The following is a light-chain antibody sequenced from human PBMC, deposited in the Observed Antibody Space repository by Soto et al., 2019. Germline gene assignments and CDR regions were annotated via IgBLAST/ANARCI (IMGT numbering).Light chain of an antibody. Sequence: DIQMTQSPSSLSASVGDRVTITCRASQSISNYLNWYQQKPGIAPKLLIYAASSLQSGVPSRFSGSGSGTDFTLTINSLQPEDFATYYCQQIYSPPRAFGQGTKVEIK. CDR2: AAS. CDR1: QSISNY. CDR3: QQIYSPPRA. V-gene: IGKV1-39*01. J-gene: IGKJ1*01.